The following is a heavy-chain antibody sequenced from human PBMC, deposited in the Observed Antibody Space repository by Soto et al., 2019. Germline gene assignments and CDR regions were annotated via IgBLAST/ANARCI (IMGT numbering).Heavy chain of an antibody. CDR3: AKDPEWELPKYYFDY. D-gene: IGHD1-26*01. V-gene: IGHV5-51*01. Sequence: GESLKISCKGSGYSFTTYWIGWVRQMPGKGLEWMGIIYPGDSDTRYSPSFQGQVTISADKSISTAYLQWSSLKASDTAMYYCAKDPEWELPKYYFDYWGQGTLVTVSS. CDR2: IYPGDSDT. J-gene: IGHJ4*02. CDR1: GYSFTTYW.